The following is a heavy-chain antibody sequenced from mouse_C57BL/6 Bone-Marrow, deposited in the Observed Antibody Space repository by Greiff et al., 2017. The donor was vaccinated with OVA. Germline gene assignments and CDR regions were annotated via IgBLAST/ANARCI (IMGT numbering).Heavy chain of an antibody. J-gene: IGHJ4*01. D-gene: IGHD1-1*01. CDR3: ARPITTVVATDYAMDY. CDR1: GYTFTSYW. Sequence: QVQLQQPGAELVKPGASVKMSCKASGYTFTSYWITWVKQRPGQGLEWIGDIYPGSGSTNSNEKFQSKATLTVDTSSSTAYMPLSSLTSEDSAVYYCARPITTVVATDYAMDYWGQGTSVTVSS. CDR2: IYPGSGST. V-gene: IGHV1-55*01.